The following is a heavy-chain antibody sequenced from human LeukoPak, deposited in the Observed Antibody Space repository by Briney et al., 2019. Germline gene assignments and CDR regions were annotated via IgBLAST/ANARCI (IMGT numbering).Heavy chain of an antibody. CDR3: ASPRRNRKELLWFGETSHDAFDI. Sequence: GASVKVSCKASGYTFTGYYMHWVRQAPGQGLEWMGRTNPNSGGTNYAQKFQGRVTMTRDTSISTAYMELSRLRSDDTAVYYCASPRRNRKELLWFGETSHDAFDIWGQGTMVTVSS. CDR2: TNPNSGGT. J-gene: IGHJ3*02. CDR1: GYTFTGYY. D-gene: IGHD3-10*01. V-gene: IGHV1-2*06.